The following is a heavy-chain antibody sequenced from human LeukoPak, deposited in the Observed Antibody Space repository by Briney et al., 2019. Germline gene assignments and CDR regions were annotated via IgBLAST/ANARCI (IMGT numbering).Heavy chain of an antibody. Sequence: GGSLRLSCAASGFTFGSYSMNWVRQAPGKGLEWVSSISSSSSYIYYADSVKGRFTISRDNAKNSLYLQMNSLRAEDTAVYYCASGDYYGSGSYWAPFDYWGQGTPVTVSS. V-gene: IGHV3-21*01. CDR3: ASGDYYGSGSYWAPFDY. CDR2: ISSSSSYI. J-gene: IGHJ4*02. D-gene: IGHD3-10*01. CDR1: GFTFGSYS.